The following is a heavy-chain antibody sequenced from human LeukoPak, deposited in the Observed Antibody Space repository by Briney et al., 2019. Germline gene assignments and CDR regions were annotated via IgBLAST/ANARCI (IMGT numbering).Heavy chain of an antibody. Sequence: GGSLRLSCAASGFTLSNSWIHWVRQAPGKGLVWVSRINSDGSTTTYADSMKGRFTISRDNAKNTLYLQMNSLRAEDTAVYYCARAARADCTSPTCHSWLAPWGQGTQVTVSS. V-gene: IGHV3-74*01. J-gene: IGHJ5*02. CDR3: ARAARADCTSPTCHSWLAP. CDR1: GFTLSNSW. CDR2: INSDGSTT. D-gene: IGHD2/OR15-2a*01.